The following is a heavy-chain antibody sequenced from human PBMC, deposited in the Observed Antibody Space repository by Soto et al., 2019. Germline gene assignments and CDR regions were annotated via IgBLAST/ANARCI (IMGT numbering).Heavy chain of an antibody. J-gene: IGHJ4*02. CDR2: IYYSGST. Sequence: SVPMPVSCTVAGGKIVDISDCWSRKNKPPGKGLEWIGSIYYSGSTYYNPSLKSRVTISVDTSKNQFSLKLSSVTAADTAVYYCARQGSSSWYNFGYWGQGTLVTVSS. D-gene: IGHD6-13*01. CDR3: ARQGSSSWYNFGY. V-gene: IGHV4-39*01. CDR1: GGKIVDISDC.